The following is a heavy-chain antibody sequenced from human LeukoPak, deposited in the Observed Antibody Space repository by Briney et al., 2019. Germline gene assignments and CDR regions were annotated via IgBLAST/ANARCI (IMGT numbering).Heavy chain of an antibody. CDR2: IYYSGST. D-gene: IGHD3-22*01. CDR3: ARPSPSGSIDY. V-gene: IGHV4-59*08. CDR1: GGSISSYY. Sequence: SETLSLTCTVSGGSISSYYWSWLRQPPGKGLEWIGYIYYSGSTNYNPSLKSRVTISVDTSKSQFSLKLSSVTAADTAVYYCARPSPSGSIDYWGQGTLVTVSS. J-gene: IGHJ4*02.